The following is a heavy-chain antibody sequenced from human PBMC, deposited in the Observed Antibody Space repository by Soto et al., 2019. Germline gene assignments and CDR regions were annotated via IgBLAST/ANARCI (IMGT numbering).Heavy chain of an antibody. D-gene: IGHD3-22*01. J-gene: IGHJ6*02. CDR1: GFTFNSYA. V-gene: IGHV3-30*18. Sequence: GGSLRLSCAASGFTFNSYAMHWVRQAPGKGLEWVSFISYDGSNKYYADSVKGRFTISRDNSKNTLYPQMNSLRGEDTAVYYCAKGTNPYDTRSNDMDVWGQGTTVTVSS. CDR3: AKGTNPYDTRSNDMDV. CDR2: ISYDGSNK.